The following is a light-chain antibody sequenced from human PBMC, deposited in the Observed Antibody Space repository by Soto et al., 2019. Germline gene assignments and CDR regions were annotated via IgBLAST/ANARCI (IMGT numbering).Light chain of an antibody. V-gene: IGLV1-44*01. CDR3: AAWEDSLNGVV. CDR1: SSNIGSYS. Sequence: QSVLTQPPSASGTPGQRITISCSGSSSNIGSYSVNWYQQFPGTAPKLLIYNNNLRPSGVPDRFSGSKFGTSVALAISGLQSEDEADYYCAAWEDSLNGVVFGGGTKLTVL. J-gene: IGLJ2*01. CDR2: NNN.